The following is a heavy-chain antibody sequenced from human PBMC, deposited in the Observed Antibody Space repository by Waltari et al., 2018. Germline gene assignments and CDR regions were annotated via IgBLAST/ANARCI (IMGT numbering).Heavy chain of an antibody. J-gene: IGHJ4*02. D-gene: IGHD2-15*01. V-gene: IGHV4-4*02. CDR3: ARDRGRGLYLDS. CDR1: GDSITSSYL. Sequence: QLQLQESGPGLVEPSGTLSLTCGVSGDSITSSYLWNWVGQSPGKGLEWIGQVHGSGRTNYNPSLASRVTVSLDTYNNQFSLKVASATAADTAVYYCARDRGRGLYLDSWGPGTLVTVSP. CDR2: VHGSGRT.